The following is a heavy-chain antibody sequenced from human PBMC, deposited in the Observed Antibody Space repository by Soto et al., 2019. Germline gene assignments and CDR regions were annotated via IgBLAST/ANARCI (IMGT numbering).Heavy chain of an antibody. Sequence: GGSLRLSCTASGFAFNSYEMDWFRQAPWKGLEWVAYIKSGASTIFYTASVKGRFTISRDDVKNLLYLEMNSLRAEDTAVYYCVKEKSVMYSGYDAFDVWGQGTMVTVSS. CDR3: VKEKSVMYSGYDAFDV. CDR1: GFAFNSYE. D-gene: IGHD5-12*01. CDR2: IKSGASTI. V-gene: IGHV3-48*03. J-gene: IGHJ3*01.